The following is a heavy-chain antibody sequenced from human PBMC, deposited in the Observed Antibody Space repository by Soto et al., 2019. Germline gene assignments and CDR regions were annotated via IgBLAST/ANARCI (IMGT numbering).Heavy chain of an antibody. V-gene: IGHV1-69*13. CDR2: IIPIFGTA. D-gene: IGHD3-3*01. J-gene: IGHJ6*02. CDR1: GGTFSSYA. Sequence: ASVKVSCKASGGTFSSYAISWVRQAPGQGLEWMGGIIPIFGTANYAQKFQGRATITADESTSTAYMELSSLRSEDTAVYYCARDERFLEWPHSYGMDVWGQGTTVTVSS. CDR3: ARDERFLEWPHSYGMDV.